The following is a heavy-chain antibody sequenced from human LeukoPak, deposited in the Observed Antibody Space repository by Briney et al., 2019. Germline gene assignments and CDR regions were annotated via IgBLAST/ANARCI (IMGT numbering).Heavy chain of an antibody. CDR1: GGSISSYY. CDR2: IYYSGST. V-gene: IGHV4-59*01. J-gene: IGHJ4*02. Sequence: PSETLSLTCTVSGGSISSYYWSWIRQPPGKGLEWIGYIYYSGSTNYNPSLKSRVTISVDTSKNQFSLKLSSVTAADTAVYYCARPVQRGYSYGYVHWGQGTLVTVSS. CDR3: ARPVQRGYSYGYVH. D-gene: IGHD5-18*01.